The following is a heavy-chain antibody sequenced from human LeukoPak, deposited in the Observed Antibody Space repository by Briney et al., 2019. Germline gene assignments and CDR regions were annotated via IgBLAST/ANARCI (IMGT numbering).Heavy chain of an antibody. V-gene: IGHV1-3*01. Sequence: ASVKVSCKTSGYTFTTYAIYWVRQAPGQRPEWMGWINAGNGNTKYSEKFQGRVTITRDTSASTAYMEVSSLRSEDTAVYYCASPYPGIAAAGNSYYYGMDVWGQGTTVTVSS. CDR1: GYTFTTYA. D-gene: IGHD6-13*01. J-gene: IGHJ6*02. CDR2: INAGNGNT. CDR3: ASPYPGIAAAGNSYYYGMDV.